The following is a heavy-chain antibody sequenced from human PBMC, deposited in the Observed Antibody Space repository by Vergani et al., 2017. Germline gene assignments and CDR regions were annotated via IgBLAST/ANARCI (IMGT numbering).Heavy chain of an antibody. CDR2: ITHTEGT. V-gene: IGHV4-30-2*01. D-gene: IGHD6-13*01. CDR1: GGSISSGNYY. J-gene: IGHJ4*02. Sequence: QVQLQESGPELVKPSQTLSLTRTVSGGSISSGNYYWSWVRQPPGKSLEYIAFITHTEGTYYSPSLKNRVTTSVDRSKNQFSLKLTSVTAADTAVYYCARETRGQQLDIWGQGTLVTVSS. CDR3: ARETRGQQLDI.